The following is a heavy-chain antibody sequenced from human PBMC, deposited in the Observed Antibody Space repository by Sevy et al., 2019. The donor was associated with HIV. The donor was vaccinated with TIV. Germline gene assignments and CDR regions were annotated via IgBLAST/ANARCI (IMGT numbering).Heavy chain of an antibody. D-gene: IGHD3-16*01. CDR2: IKSKTDDSTT. J-gene: IGHJ4*02. CDR1: GFTFSNAW. CDR3: TTSGGHRGMWAFH. Sequence: GGSLRLSCAGSGFTFSNAWMSWVRQAPGKGLEWVGRIKSKTDDSTTDYAAPVKGRVIISRDDSKNTVYLQLNGLKSEDTGVYYCTTSGGHRGMWAFHWGQGTLVTVSS. V-gene: IGHV3-15*01.